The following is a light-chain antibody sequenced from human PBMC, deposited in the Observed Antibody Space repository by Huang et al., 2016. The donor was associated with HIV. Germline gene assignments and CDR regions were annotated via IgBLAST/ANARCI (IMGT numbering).Light chain of an antibody. Sequence: EIVLTQSPVTLSLSPGDRATLSCRASQSIGTYFAWYQQKSGQAPRLLIYDVSNRAAGVPARFSASGSETDFTLTIASLDTDDFAIYHCQQRSKWPLAFGGGTKVEMK. V-gene: IGKV3-11*01. J-gene: IGKJ4*01. CDR3: QQRSKWPLA. CDR2: DVS. CDR1: QSIGTY.